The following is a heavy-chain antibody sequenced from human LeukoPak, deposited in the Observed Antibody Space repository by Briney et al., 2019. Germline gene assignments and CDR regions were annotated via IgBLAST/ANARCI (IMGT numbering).Heavy chain of an antibody. CDR1: GFTFSSYA. Sequence: PGGSLRLSCAASGFTFSSYAMHWVRQAPGKGLEWVAVISYDGINKYYADSVKGRFTISRDKSKNTVNLQMNSLRPEDTAVYFCAKDGRTGYPFDYWGRGILVTVSS. V-gene: IGHV3-30*04. J-gene: IGHJ4*02. CDR2: ISYDGINK. D-gene: IGHD5-12*01. CDR3: AKDGRTGYPFDY.